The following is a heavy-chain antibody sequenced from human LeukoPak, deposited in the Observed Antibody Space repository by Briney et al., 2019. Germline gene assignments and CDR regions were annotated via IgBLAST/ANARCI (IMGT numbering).Heavy chain of an antibody. Sequence: ASVKVSCKASGYTFTGYYMHWVRQAPGQGLEWMGWINPNSGGTNYAQKFQGRVTTTRDTSISTAYMELSRLRSDDTAVYYCARSSSTGSHYYGSGSYKRPTDYWGQGTLVTVSS. J-gene: IGHJ4*02. CDR2: INPNSGGT. D-gene: IGHD3-10*01. V-gene: IGHV1-2*02. CDR3: ARSSSTGSHYYGSGSYKRPTDY. CDR1: GYTFTGYY.